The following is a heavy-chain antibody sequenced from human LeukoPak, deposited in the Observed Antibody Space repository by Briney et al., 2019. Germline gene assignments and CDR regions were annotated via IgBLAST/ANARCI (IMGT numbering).Heavy chain of an antibody. CDR2: IRDSGSST. CDR3: AKYGPQDSGSSHFDY. V-gene: IGHV3-23*01. J-gene: IGHJ4*02. Sequence: GGSLRLSCAAPGFTFSSYAMSWVRQAPGKGLEWVSAIRDSGSSTHYADSVKGRFTTSRDNSKNTLFLQMNSLRAEDTAIYYCAKYGPQDSGSSHFDYWGQGALVTVSS. CDR1: GFTFSSYA. D-gene: IGHD1-26*01.